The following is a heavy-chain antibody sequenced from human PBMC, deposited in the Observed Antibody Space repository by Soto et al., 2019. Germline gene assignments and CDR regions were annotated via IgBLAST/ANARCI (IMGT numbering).Heavy chain of an antibody. J-gene: IGHJ6*02. Sequence: ASVKVSCKASGYTFTSYDINWVRQATGQGLEWMGWMNPNSGNTGYAQKFQGRVTMTRNTPISTAYMELSSLRSEDTAVYYCARAKGYCSGGSCYGVLYGMDVWGQGTTVTVSS. CDR3: ARAKGYCSGGSCYGVLYGMDV. CDR2: MNPNSGNT. D-gene: IGHD2-15*01. V-gene: IGHV1-8*01. CDR1: GYTFTSYD.